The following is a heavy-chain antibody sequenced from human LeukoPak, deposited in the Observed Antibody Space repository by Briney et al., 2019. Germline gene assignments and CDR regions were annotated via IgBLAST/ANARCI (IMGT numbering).Heavy chain of an antibody. CDR1: GYTFTGYY. CDR2: INPNSGGT. CDR3: ARGITFGGVIVRINWFDP. Sequence: ASVKVSCKASGYTFTGYYMHWVRQAPGQGLEWMGWINPNSGGTNYAQKFQGRVTMTRDTSISTAYMELSRLRSDDTAAYYCARGITFGGVIVRINWFDPWGQGTLVTVSS. D-gene: IGHD3-16*02. J-gene: IGHJ5*02. V-gene: IGHV1-2*02.